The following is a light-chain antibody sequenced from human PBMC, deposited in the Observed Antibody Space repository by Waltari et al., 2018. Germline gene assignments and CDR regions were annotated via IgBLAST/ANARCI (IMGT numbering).Light chain of an antibody. V-gene: IGKV3-11*01. Sequence: EIVLTQSPATRSLSPGDRATLSCRASQSVNTYLVWYQQKPGQAPRLLIYDASDRATGIPARFSGSGSGTDFTLTISSLEPEDFAVYYCQQRYNWRLSFGGGTKVEIK. CDR3: QQRYNWRLS. CDR2: DAS. J-gene: IGKJ4*01. CDR1: QSVNTY.